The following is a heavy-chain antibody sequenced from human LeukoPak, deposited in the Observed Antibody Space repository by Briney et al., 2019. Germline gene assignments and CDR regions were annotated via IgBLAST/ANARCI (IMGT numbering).Heavy chain of an antibody. CDR2: IKQDGSEK. J-gene: IGHJ5*02. V-gene: IGHV3-7*01. CDR1: GFTFSSYW. CDR3: ARGRDYGDYNFDN. D-gene: IGHD4-17*01. Sequence: GGSLRLSCAASGFTFSSYWMSWVRQAPGKGLEWVANIKQDGSEKYYVDSVKGRFTISRDNAKNSLYLQMNSLRAEDTAVYYCARGRDYGDYNFDNWGQGTLVTVSS.